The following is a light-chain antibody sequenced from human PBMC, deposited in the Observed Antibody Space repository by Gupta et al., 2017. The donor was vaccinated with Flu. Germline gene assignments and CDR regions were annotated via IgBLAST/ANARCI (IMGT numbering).Light chain of an antibody. Sequence: QSVLTQPPSASGTPGQRVTLSCSGSSSNIGSNTVNWYQQLPGTAPKLLIYSNNQRPSVVPDRFSGSKSGTSASLAISGLQSEDEADYYCAAWDDSLNGGVFGGGTKLTVL. V-gene: IGLV1-44*01. J-gene: IGLJ3*02. CDR3: AAWDDSLNGGV. CDR1: SSNIGSNT. CDR2: SNN.